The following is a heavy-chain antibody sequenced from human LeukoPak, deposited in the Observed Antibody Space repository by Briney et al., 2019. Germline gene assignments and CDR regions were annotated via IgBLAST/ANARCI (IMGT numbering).Heavy chain of an antibody. Sequence: PGGSLRLPCAASGFTFSTYAMTWVRQAPGKGLEWVSSISGDGGYTYYADFVKGRFTISRDNSNNTLYLPMNSLRAEDTAVYYCAKGLDGSGSYSPLDYWGQGALVTVSS. D-gene: IGHD3-10*01. CDR2: ISGDGGYT. J-gene: IGHJ4*02. CDR1: GFTFSTYA. CDR3: AKGLDGSGSYSPLDY. V-gene: IGHV3-23*01.